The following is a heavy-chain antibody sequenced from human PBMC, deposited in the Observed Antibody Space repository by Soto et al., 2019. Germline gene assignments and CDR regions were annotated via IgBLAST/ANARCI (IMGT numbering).Heavy chain of an antibody. CDR2: FIPIFGTA. CDR1: GGTFSSYA. D-gene: IGHD5-18*01. CDR3: ARTSQAGGYSDTNYFDY. Sequence: QVQLVQSGAEVKKPGSSVKVSCKASGGTFSSYAISWVRQAPGQGLEWMGGFIPIFGTANYAQKFQGRVTISADESTSTAYMELSTLRSEDTAVYYCARTSQAGGYSDTNYFDYWGQGTLVTVCS. J-gene: IGHJ4*02. V-gene: IGHV1-69*12.